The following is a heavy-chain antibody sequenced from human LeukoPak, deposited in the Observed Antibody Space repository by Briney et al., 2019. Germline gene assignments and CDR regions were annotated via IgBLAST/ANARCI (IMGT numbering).Heavy chain of an antibody. CDR1: GFTFSSYW. CDR2: IASDGNNR. J-gene: IGHJ4*02. V-gene: IGHV3-74*01. D-gene: IGHD4-23*01. Sequence: PGGSLRLSCAASGFTFSSYWMNWVRQVPGKGLVWVSRIASDGNNRDYADSVKGRFTISRDNAKNTLYLHMNSLRVEDTAVYYCARGRPHGNDYWGQGTLVTVSS. CDR3: ARGRPHGNDY.